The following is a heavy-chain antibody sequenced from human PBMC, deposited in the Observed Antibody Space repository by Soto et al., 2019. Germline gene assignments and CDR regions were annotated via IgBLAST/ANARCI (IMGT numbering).Heavy chain of an antibody. CDR2: FSAYNGNT. Sequence: QVQLVQSGAEVKKPGASVKVSCRASGYMFSSYGINWVRQAPGQGLEWMGWFSAYNGNTKYAQNLQGRCTMTTDTSTSTAYMEMRRLRSDNAAVYYCVRELDGSWSYYPDYWGTGIQVTVSS. D-gene: IGHD3-10*01. J-gene: IGHJ4*02. CDR3: VRELDGSWSYYPDY. V-gene: IGHV1-18*01. CDR1: GYMFSSYG.